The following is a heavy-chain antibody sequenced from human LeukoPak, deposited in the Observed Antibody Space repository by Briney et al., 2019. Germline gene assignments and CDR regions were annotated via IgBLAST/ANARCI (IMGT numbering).Heavy chain of an antibody. J-gene: IGHJ6*02. CDR3: VKAVVATIFYYGMDV. D-gene: IGHD5-12*01. V-gene: IGHV3-64D*06. CDR1: GFTFSSYA. CDR2: ISSNGGST. Sequence: GGSLRLSCSASGFTFSSYAMHWVRQAPGKGLEYVSAISSNGGSTYYADSVKGRFTISRDNSKNTLYLQMSSLRAEDTAVYYCVKAVVATIFYYGMDVWRQGTTVTVSS.